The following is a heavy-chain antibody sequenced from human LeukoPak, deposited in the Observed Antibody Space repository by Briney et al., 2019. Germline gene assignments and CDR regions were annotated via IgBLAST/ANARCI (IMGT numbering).Heavy chain of an antibody. J-gene: IGHJ6*02. D-gene: IGHD4-17*01. CDR3: ARSPQQRTGDYYYYYAMDV. CDR2: IYTSGST. V-gene: IGHV4-61*02. CDR1: GGSISSGSYY. Sequence: PSETLSLTCTVSGGSISSGSYYWSWIRQPAGKGLEWIGRIYTSGSTNYNPSLKSRVTISVDTSKNQFSLKLSSVTAADTAVYYCARSPQQRTGDYYYYYAMDVWGQGTMVTVSS.